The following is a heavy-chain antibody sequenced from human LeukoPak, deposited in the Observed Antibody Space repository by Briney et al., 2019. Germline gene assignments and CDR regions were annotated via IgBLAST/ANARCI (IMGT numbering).Heavy chain of an antibody. V-gene: IGHV3-23*01. CDR1: GFTFSSYA. Sequence: QPGGSLRLSCAGSGFTFSSYAMGWVRQAPGKGLEWVSAISDTGATTYDADSVKGRFTISRVISKNTLFLQMNILRAEDTAVYYCAKEEVPNDYWGQGTLVTVSS. J-gene: IGHJ4*02. CDR3: AKEEVPNDY. CDR2: ISDTGATT. D-gene: IGHD1-1*01.